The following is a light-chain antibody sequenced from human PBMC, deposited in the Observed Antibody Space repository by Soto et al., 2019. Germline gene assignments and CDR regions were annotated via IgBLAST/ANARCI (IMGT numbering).Light chain of an antibody. V-gene: IGKV1-5*01. J-gene: IGKJ1*01. CDR3: QHYGGMWT. CDR2: DAS. CDR1: QTISSW. Sequence: DIQMTQSPSTLSGSVGDRVTITCRASQTISSWLAWYQQKPGKAPKLLIYDASSLDSGDPSRFSGSGSGTEFILTISSLQADDFASYCCQHYGGMWTFGQGTKVDI.